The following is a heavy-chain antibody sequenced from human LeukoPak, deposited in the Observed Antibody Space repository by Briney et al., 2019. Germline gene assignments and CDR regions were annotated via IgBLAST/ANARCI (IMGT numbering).Heavy chain of an antibody. D-gene: IGHD3-22*01. Sequence: ASVKVSCKASGYTFTSYYMHWVRQAPGQGLEWMGWINPNSGGTNYAQKFQGRVTMTRDTSISTAYMELSRLRSDDTAVYYCAREEDSSGYSFGYWGQGTLVTVSS. CDR2: INPNSGGT. J-gene: IGHJ4*02. V-gene: IGHV1-2*02. CDR3: AREEDSSGYSFGY. CDR1: GYTFTSYY.